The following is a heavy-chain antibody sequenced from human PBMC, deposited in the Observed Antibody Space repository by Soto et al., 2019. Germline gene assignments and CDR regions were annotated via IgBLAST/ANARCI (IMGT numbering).Heavy chain of an antibody. J-gene: IGHJ4*02. V-gene: IGHV3-21*01. CDR3: ARGCSSASCYYY. D-gene: IGHD2-2*01. Sequence: PGGSLRLSVTASGFIFSGYTMNGVRQAPRKGLEWVCSVSFRGDIYYSDSLEGRFTISRDDAKNSLYLQMNSLRPEDTAVYYCARGCSSASCYYYWGQGTLVTVSS. CDR2: VSFRGDI. CDR1: GFIFSGYT.